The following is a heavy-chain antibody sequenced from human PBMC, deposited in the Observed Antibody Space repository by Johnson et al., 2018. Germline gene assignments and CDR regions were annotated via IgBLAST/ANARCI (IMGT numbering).Heavy chain of an antibody. CDR3: VRFQAGYYNGLDV. J-gene: IGHJ6*02. Sequence: QVQLVQSGGGVVQXGRSXRLXCAASGFTPNYYNYGFHWVRQAPGKGLEWVGVVSYEGSLTSYVDSVKGLFPIASDISTNTLFPQMSSLRADDTGSYFCVRFQAGYYNGLDVWGQGTTVTVSS. CDR2: VSYEGSLT. CDR1: GFTPNYYNYG. V-gene: IGHV3-33*01.